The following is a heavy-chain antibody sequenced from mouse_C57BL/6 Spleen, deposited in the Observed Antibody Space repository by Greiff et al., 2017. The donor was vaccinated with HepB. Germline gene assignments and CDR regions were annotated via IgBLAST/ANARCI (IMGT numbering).Heavy chain of an antibody. J-gene: IGHJ2*01. CDR3: ARSGSYGSSYCFDY. Sequence: VQLQQPGAELVMPGASVKLSCKASGYTFTSYWMHWVKQRPGQGLEWIGEIDPSDSYTNYNQKFKGKSTLTVDKSSSTAYMQLSSLTSEDSAVYYCARSGSYGSSYCFDYWGQGTTLTVSS. D-gene: IGHD1-1*01. CDR2: IDPSDSYT. CDR1: GYTFTSYW. V-gene: IGHV1-69*01.